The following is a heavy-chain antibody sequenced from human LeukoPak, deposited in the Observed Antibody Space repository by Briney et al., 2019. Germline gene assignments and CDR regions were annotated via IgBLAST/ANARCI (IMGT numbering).Heavy chain of an antibody. Sequence: GRSLRLSCAASGFTFSSYALHWVRRAPGKGLEWVAVISYDGNNKYYAGSVKGRFTISRDNSKNTLYLQMNSLRAEDTAVYYCARSEERYYDILTGYYVGGFDIWGQGTMVTVSS. V-gene: IGHV3-30-3*01. J-gene: IGHJ3*02. CDR1: GFTFSSYA. D-gene: IGHD3-9*01. CDR2: ISYDGNNK. CDR3: ARSEERYYDILTGYYVGGFDI.